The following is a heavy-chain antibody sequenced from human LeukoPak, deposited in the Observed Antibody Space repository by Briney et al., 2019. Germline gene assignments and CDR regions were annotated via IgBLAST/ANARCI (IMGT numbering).Heavy chain of an antibody. CDR1: GYTFTSYG. Sequence: ASVKVSCKASGYTFTSYGIRWVRQAPGQGLEWMGWISAYNGNTNYAQKLQGRVTMTTDTSTSTAYMELRSLRSDDTAVYYCARGLYDFWSGYHKSVGYYFDYWGQGTLVTVSS. CDR2: ISAYNGNT. D-gene: IGHD3-3*01. J-gene: IGHJ4*02. V-gene: IGHV1-18*01. CDR3: ARGLYDFWSGYHKSVGYYFDY.